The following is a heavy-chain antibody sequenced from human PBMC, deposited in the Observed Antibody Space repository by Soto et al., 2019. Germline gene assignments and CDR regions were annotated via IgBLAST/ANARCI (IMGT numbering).Heavy chain of an antibody. CDR2: IHHSGST. D-gene: IGHD3-16*01. V-gene: IGHV4-4*02. J-gene: IGHJ4*02. CDR3: SRHGGFYFDY. CDR1: GGSINGY. Sequence: QVQLQESGPGLVQPSGTLSLTCTVSGGSINGYWSWVRQPPGKGLEWIGEIHHSGSTKYNLSLKSRVTISIDNSKNQFSLNLSSVTAADTAVYYCSRHGGFYFDYWGQGTLVTVSS.